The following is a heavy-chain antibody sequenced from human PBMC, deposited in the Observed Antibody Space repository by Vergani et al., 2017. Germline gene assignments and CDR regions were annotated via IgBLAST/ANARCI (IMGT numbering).Heavy chain of an antibody. Sequence: QVQLVESGGGVVQPGTSLRLSCVVSGFALNRHVMYWVRQAPGKGLEWVVGISFDGTNEYYPDLVKGRFTISRDIAKNTLYLQVRSLRLEDTGVYHCVRDRGLCAGGRCYTEAWDYWGQGTPVTVSS. D-gene: IGHD2-2*02. CDR2: ISFDGTNE. CDR1: GFALNRHV. CDR3: VRDRGLCAGGRCYTEAWDY. J-gene: IGHJ4*02. V-gene: IGHV3-30*03.